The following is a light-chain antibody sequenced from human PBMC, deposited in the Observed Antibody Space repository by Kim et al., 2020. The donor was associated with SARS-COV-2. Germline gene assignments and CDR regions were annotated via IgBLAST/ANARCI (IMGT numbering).Light chain of an antibody. V-gene: IGKV3-11*01. J-gene: IGKJ1*01. CDR3: QQHSNWPRT. Sequence: LSPGERATLSCRASQSVSSYLDWYQQKPGQAPRLLIYDVSNRATGTPARFSGSGSGTDFALTISSLEPEDFAVYYCQQHSNWPRTFGHGTKVDIK. CDR2: DVS. CDR1: QSVSSY.